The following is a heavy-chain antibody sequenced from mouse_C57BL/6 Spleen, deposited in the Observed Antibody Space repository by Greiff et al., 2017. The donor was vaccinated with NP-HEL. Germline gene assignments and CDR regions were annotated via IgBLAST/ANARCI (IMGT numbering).Heavy chain of an antibody. Sequence: QVQLQQSGPGLVAPSPSLSITCTVSGFSLTSYGVHWVRQPPGKGLEWLVVIWSDGSTTYNSALKSRLSISKDNSKSQVFLKMNSLQTDDTAMYYCARQYDGFLYFDVWGTGTTVTVSS. CDR2: IWSDGST. CDR1: GFSLTSYG. J-gene: IGHJ1*03. CDR3: ARQYDGFLYFDV. V-gene: IGHV2-6-1*01. D-gene: IGHD2-3*01.